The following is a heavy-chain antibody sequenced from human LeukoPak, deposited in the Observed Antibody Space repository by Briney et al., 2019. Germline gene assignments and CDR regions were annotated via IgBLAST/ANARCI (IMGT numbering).Heavy chain of an antibody. CDR3: AKPVGGYYFDY. D-gene: IGHD4-23*01. J-gene: IGHJ4*02. Sequence: GGSLRLSCVGSGFIFSNYGMHWVRQAPGKGLEWVAIISNDGTKENYADSVKGRFTISRDNSKNTVYLQMNTLRDEDTAVYYCAKPVGGYYFDYWGQGALVTVSS. V-gene: IGHV3-30*18. CDR2: ISNDGTKE. CDR1: GFIFSNYG.